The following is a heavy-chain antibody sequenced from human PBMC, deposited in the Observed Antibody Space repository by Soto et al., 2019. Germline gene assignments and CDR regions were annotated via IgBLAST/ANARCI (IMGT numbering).Heavy chain of an antibody. CDR2: IASDASFK. D-gene: IGHD2-15*01. Sequence: QVQLVESGGGVVPPGRSLRLSCAASGFTFSTCAMHWVRQAPGKGLEWVAVIASDASFKHYADSVQGRFIISRDNSKNTLDLQMNSLRAEDTALYYCASEPMTTPTFSHYGMDVWGQGTTVTVSS. J-gene: IGHJ6*02. CDR1: GFTFSTCA. CDR3: ASEPMTTPTFSHYGMDV. V-gene: IGHV3-30-3*01.